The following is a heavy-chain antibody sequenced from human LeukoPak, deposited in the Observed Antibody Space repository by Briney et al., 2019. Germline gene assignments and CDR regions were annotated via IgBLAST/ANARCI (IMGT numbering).Heavy chain of an antibody. J-gene: IGHJ3*02. D-gene: IGHD3-22*01. V-gene: IGHV1-69*05. CDR3: ARGGTYYYDSIGAFDI. Sequence: SVKVSCKASGYTFTSYGISWVRQAPGQGLEWMGGIIPIFGTANYAQKFQGRVTITTDESTSTAYMELSSLRSEDTAVYYCARGGTYYYDSIGAFDIWGQGTMVTVSS. CDR1: GYTFTSYG. CDR2: IIPIFGTA.